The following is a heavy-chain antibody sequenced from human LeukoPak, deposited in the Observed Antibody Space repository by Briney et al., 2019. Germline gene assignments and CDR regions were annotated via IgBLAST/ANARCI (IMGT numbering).Heavy chain of an antibody. CDR3: ARVKREPSYYFDY. CDR1: GGTFSSYA. V-gene: IGHV1-69*05. D-gene: IGHD1-26*01. CDR2: IIPIFGTA. J-gene: IGHJ4*02. Sequence: SVKVSCKASGGTFSSYAISWVRQAPGQGLEWMGGIIPIFGTANYVQKFQGRVTITTDESTSTAYMELSSLRSEDTAVYYCARVKREPSYYFDYWGQGTLVTVSS.